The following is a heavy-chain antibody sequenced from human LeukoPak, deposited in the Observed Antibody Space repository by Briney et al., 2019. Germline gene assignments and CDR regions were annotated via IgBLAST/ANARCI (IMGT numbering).Heavy chain of an antibody. J-gene: IGHJ4*02. CDR3: ARDIFGRYFDY. CDR2: ISSSGSTI. V-gene: IGHV3-48*03. D-gene: IGHD3-10*02. Sequence: GGSLRLSCAASGFTFSSYAMGWVRQAPGKGLEWVSYISSSGSTIYYADSVKGRFTISRDNAKNSLYLQMNSLRAEDTAVYYCARDIFGRYFDYWGQGTLVTVSS. CDR1: GFTFSSYA.